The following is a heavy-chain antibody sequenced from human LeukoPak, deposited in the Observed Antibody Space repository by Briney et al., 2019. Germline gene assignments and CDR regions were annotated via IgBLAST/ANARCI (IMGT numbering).Heavy chain of an antibody. Sequence: PGGSLRLSCAASGFTFSSYGMHWVRQAPGKGLEWVAVIPYDGSNKYYADSVKGRFTISRDNSKNTLYLQMNSLRAEDTAVYYCAKDGFRGGYSYGSYFDYWGQGTLVTVSS. J-gene: IGHJ4*02. CDR2: IPYDGSNK. CDR3: AKDGFRGGYSYGSYFDY. V-gene: IGHV3-30*18. D-gene: IGHD5-18*01. CDR1: GFTFSSYG.